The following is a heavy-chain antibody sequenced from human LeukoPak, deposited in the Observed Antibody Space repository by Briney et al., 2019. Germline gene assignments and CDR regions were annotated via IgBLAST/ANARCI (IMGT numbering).Heavy chain of an antibody. D-gene: IGHD3-22*01. CDR3: ARDLNYDTSVWAFDI. CDR2: IYYSGST. V-gene: IGHV4-59*01. J-gene: IGHJ3*02. Sequence: PSETLSLTCTVSGGSISSYYWSWIRQPPGKGLEWIGYIYYSGSTNYNPSLKSRVTISVDTSKNQFSLKLSSVTAADTAVYYCARDLNYDTSVWAFDIWGQGTMVTVSS. CDR1: GGSISSYY.